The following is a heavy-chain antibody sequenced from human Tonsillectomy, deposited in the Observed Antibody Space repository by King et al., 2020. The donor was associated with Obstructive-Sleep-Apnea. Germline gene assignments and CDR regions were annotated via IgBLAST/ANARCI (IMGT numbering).Heavy chain of an antibody. CDR2: ISSSSSYI. J-gene: IGHJ4*02. D-gene: IGHD3/OR15-3a*01. CDR1: GFTFSTYS. V-gene: IGHV3-21*01. Sequence: VQLVESGGGLVKPGGSLRLSCAASGFTFSTYSMNWVRQAPGKGLEWVSSISSSSSYIYYADSVKGRFTISRDNAKNSLYLQMNSLRAEDTAVYYCARDGLSAPGDEGEGFDYWGQGTLVTVSS. CDR3: ARDGLSAPGDEGEGFDY.